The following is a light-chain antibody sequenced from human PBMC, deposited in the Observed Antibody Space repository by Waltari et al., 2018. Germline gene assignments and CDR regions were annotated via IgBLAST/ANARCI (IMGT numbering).Light chain of an antibody. CDR1: QGISSY. V-gene: IGKV1-17*01. CDR2: AAS. CDR3: LQHNSYPYS. Sequence: DIQMTQSPSSLSASVGDTVTITCRARQGISSYLNWFQQKPGKAPKLLIYAASSLDSGVPARFSGSGSGTEFTLTISSLQPEDFAAYYCLQHNSYPYSFGQGTKVEIK. J-gene: IGKJ2*03.